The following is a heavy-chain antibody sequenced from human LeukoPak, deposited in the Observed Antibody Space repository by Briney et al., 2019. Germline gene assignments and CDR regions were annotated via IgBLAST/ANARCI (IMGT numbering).Heavy chain of an antibody. CDR1: GGSISSSSYY. V-gene: IGHV4-39*07. CDR3: ARVTQQQLTDAFNI. Sequence: SETPSLTCTVSGGSISSSSYYWGWIRQPPGKGLEWIGSIYYSGSTYYNPSLKSRVTISVDTSKNQFSLKLSSVTAADTAVYYCARVTQQQLTDAFNIWGQGTMVTVSS. D-gene: IGHD6-13*01. J-gene: IGHJ3*02. CDR2: IYYSGST.